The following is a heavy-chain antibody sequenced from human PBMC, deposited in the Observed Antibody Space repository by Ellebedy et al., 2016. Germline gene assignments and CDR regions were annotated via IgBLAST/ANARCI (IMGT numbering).Heavy chain of an antibody. D-gene: IGHD6-19*01. CDR3: AKESVAGLDY. CDR2: ISWNSGSI. Sequence: GGSLRLXXAASGFTFDDYAMHWVRQAPGKGLEWVSGISWNSGSIGYADSVKGRFTISRDNAKNSLYLQMNSLRAEDTALYYCAKESVAGLDYWGQGTLVTVSS. CDR1: GFTFDDYA. J-gene: IGHJ4*02. V-gene: IGHV3-9*01.